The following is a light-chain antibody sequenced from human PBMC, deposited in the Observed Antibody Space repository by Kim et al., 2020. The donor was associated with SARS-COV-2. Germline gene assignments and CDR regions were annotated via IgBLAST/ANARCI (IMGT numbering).Light chain of an antibody. J-gene: IGKJ1*01. CDR2: GAS. CDR3: QKYNNWPWA. V-gene: IGKV3-15*01. Sequence: EIVMTQSPATLSVSPGERATLSCRASQSVSSNLAWYQQKPGQAPRLLIYGASTRATGIPARFSGSGSGTEFTLTISSLQSEDFAVYYCQKYNNWPWAFGQGTQVDIK. CDR1: QSVSSN.